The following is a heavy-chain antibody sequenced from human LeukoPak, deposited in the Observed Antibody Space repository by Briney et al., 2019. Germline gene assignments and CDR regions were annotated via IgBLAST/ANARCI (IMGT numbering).Heavy chain of an antibody. CDR3: ARVVYSSGWYYYYGMDV. Sequence: GRSLRLSCAASGFTFSSYGMHWVRQAPGKGLEWVAVISYDGSNKYYADSVKGRFTISRDNAKNTLYLQMNSLRVEDTAVYYCARVVYSSGWYYYYGMDVWGQGTTVTVSS. V-gene: IGHV3-30*03. D-gene: IGHD6-19*01. CDR1: GFTFSSYG. CDR2: ISYDGSNK. J-gene: IGHJ6*02.